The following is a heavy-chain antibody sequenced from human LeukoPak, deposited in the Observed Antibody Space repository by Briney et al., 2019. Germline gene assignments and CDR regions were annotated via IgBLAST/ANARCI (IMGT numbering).Heavy chain of an antibody. CDR1: GGSFSGYF. CDR3: ARGPESGSYFAWFGP. J-gene: IGHJ5*02. D-gene: IGHD3-10*01. CDR2: INHSGST. V-gene: IGHV4-34*01. Sequence: PSETLSLTCAVYGGSFSGYFWNWIRQPPGKGLEWIGEINHSGSTHHHPSLKSRVTISIDTSNNQISLQLTSVPAADTAVYYCARGPESGSYFAWFGPWGQGTLVTVSS.